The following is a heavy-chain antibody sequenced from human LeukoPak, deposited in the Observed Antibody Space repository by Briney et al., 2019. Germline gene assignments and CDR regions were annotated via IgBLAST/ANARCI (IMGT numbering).Heavy chain of an antibody. V-gene: IGHV3-30-3*01. CDR1: GFTFSGYA. CDR2: ISYDGSNK. CDR3: ARDMAAAGTLGFDP. J-gene: IGHJ5*02. D-gene: IGHD6-13*01. Sequence: GGSLRLSCTASGFTFSGYAMHWVRQAPGKGLEWVAVISYDGSNKYYADSVKGRFTISRDNSKNTLYLQMNSLRAEDTAVYYCARDMAAAGTLGFDPWGQGTLVTVSS.